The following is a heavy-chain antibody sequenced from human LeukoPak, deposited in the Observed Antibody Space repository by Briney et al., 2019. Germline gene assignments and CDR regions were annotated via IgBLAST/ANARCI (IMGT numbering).Heavy chain of an antibody. CDR2: ISAYNGNT. V-gene: IGHV1-18*01. Sequence: ASVKVSCKASGYTFTSYGISWVRQAPGQGLEWMGWISAYNGNTNYAQKLQGRATMTTDTSTSTAYMELRSLRSDDTAVYYCAREKHYDFWSGYNYYYYGMDVWGQGTTVTVSS. D-gene: IGHD3-3*01. CDR1: GYTFTSYG. J-gene: IGHJ6*02. CDR3: AREKHYDFWSGYNYYYYGMDV.